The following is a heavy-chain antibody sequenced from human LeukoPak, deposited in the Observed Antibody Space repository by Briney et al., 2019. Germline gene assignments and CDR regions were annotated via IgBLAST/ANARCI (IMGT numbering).Heavy chain of an antibody. Sequence: GSSVKVSCKASGGTFSSYAISWVRQAPGQGLEWMGGIIPIFGTANYAQKFQGRVTITADESTSTAYMELSSLRSEDTAVYYCARDREHCSSTSCPFDYWGQGTLVTVSS. CDR2: IIPIFGTA. CDR3: ARDREHCSSTSCPFDY. D-gene: IGHD2-2*01. CDR1: GGTFSSYA. V-gene: IGHV1-69*01. J-gene: IGHJ4*02.